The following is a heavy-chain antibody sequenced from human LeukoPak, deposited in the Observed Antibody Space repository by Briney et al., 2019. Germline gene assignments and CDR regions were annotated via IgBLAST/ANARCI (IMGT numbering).Heavy chain of an antibody. V-gene: IGHV4-39*07. CDR3: ARDQYCGGGSGSGFDY. D-gene: IGHD2-15*01. CDR2: IYYSGST. CDR1: GGSISSSSYY. Sequence: PSETLSLTCTVSGGSISSSSYYWGWIRQPPGKGLEWIGSIYYSGSTYYNPSLKSRVTISVDTSKNQFSLKLSSVTAADTAVYYCARDQYCGGGSGSGFDYWGQGTLVTVSS. J-gene: IGHJ4*02.